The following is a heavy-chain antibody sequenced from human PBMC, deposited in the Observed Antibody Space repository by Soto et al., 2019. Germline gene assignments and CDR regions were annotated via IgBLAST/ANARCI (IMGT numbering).Heavy chain of an antibody. CDR1: GFTFSSYA. CDR3: AKGREELLVYYCYYGMDV. D-gene: IGHD1-26*01. J-gene: IGHJ6*02. CDR2: ISGSGGST. V-gene: IGHV3-23*01. Sequence: GGSLRLSCAASGFTFSSYAMSWVRQAPGKGLEWVSAISGSGGSTYYADSVKGRFTISRDNSKNTLYLQMNSLRAEDTAVYYCAKGREELLVYYCYYGMDVWGQGTTVTVSS.